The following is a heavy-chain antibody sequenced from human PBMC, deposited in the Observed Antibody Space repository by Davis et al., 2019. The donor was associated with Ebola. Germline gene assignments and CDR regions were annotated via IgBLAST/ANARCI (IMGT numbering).Heavy chain of an antibody. D-gene: IGHD2-21*02. CDR2: INHSGST. J-gene: IGHJ4*02. Sequence: GSLRLSCAVYGGSFSGYYWSWIRQPPGKGLEWIGEINHSGSTNYNPSLKSRVTISVDTSKNQFSLKLSSVTAADTAVYYCARLMTLDYWGQGTLVTVSS. V-gene: IGHV4-34*01. CDR1: GGSFSGYY. CDR3: ARLMTLDY.